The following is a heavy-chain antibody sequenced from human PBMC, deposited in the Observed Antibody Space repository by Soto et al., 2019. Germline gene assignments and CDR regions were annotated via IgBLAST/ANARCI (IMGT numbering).Heavy chain of an antibody. D-gene: IGHD3-10*01. J-gene: IGHJ6*03. CDR1: GDSVSSNSGA. CDR3: ARDGGSERARYMDV. Sequence: SPTLSLTCAISGDSVSSNSGAWHWIRQSPSRGLEWLGRTYYRSKWNNEYAPSVKSRITINPDTSKNQFSLHVNSVAPEDTAVYYCARDGGSERARYMDVWGKGTTVTVS. V-gene: IGHV6-1*01. CDR2: TYYRSKWNN.